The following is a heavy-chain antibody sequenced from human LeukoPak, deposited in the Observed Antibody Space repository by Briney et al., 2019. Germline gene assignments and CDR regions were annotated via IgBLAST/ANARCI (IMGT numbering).Heavy chain of an antibody. CDR2: LSSTGST. D-gene: IGHD3-9*01. CDR3: ARLRRTGNTGYYHDS. Sequence: SSETLSLTCTVSGGSISGYYWSWIRQPPGRELEWIGYLSSTGSTNYNPSLKSRVAISVDTSKNQFSLKLSSVTAADTAVYYCARLRRTGNTGYYHDSWGQGTLVTVSS. J-gene: IGHJ4*02. V-gene: IGHV4-59*08. CDR1: GGSISGYY.